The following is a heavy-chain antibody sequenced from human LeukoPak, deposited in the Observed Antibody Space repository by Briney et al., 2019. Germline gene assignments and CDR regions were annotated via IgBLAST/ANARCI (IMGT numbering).Heavy chain of an antibody. D-gene: IGHD4-17*01. V-gene: IGHV4-34*01. CDR1: GGSFSGYY. CDR3: ARGTRGDYVYHRGNFRRMVYYYYMDV. Sequence: SETLSLTCAVYGGSFSGYYWSWIRQPPGKGLEWIGEINHSGSTNYNPSLKSRVTTSVETSKNQFSLKLSSVTAADTAVYYCARGTRGDYVYHRGNFRRMVYYYYMDVWGKGTTVTVSS. J-gene: IGHJ6*03. CDR2: INHSGST.